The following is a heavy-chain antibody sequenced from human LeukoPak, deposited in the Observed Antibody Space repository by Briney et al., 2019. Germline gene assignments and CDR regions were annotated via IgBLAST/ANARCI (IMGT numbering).Heavy chain of an antibody. CDR2: MNPNSGNT. J-gene: IGHJ4*02. Sequence: GASVKVSCKASGYTFTSYDINWVRQATGQGLEWMGWMNPNSGNTGYAQKFQGRVTITRNTSISTAYMELSSLRSEDTAVYYCARSTYYYGSGNIITLPDYWGQGTLVTVSS. CDR1: GYTFTSYD. D-gene: IGHD3-10*01. V-gene: IGHV1-8*03. CDR3: ARSTYYYGSGNIITLPDY.